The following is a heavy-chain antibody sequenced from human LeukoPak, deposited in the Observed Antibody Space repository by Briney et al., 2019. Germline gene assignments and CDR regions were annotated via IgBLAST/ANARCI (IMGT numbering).Heavy chain of an antibody. CDR1: GFSFNSDW. D-gene: IGHD3-16*01. Sequence: GGSLSLSCAASGFSFNSDWMDWVRQAPGEGLEWVANIKHDESEKNYLDSVKGRFTISRDNAQNSLYLQMNGLRVEDTAVYYCTRRLDGWGQGTLVTVSS. CDR3: TRRLDG. J-gene: IGHJ4*02. CDR2: IKHDESEK. V-gene: IGHV3-7*01.